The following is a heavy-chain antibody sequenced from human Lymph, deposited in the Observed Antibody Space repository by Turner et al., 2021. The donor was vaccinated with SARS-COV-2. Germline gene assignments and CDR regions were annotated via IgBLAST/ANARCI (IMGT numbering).Heavy chain of an antibody. CDR1: RFTFNTYE. CDR3: ARDQYYDSSGYYFFRASYFDL. V-gene: IGHV3-48*03. D-gene: IGHD3-22*01. J-gene: IGHJ2*01. CDR2: ISSSGGTI. Sequence: EVQLVESGGGLVQPGGSLRISCAASRFTFNTYEMNWVRQAPGKGLEWVSYISSSGGTIYYADSVKGRFTISRDNAKNSLYLQMNSLRAEDTAVYYCARDQYYDSSGYYFFRASYFDLWGRGTLVTVSS.